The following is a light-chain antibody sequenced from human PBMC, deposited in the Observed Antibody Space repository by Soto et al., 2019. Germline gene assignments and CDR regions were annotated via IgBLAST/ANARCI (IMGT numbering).Light chain of an antibody. Sequence: QSALTQPASVSGSPGQSITISCTGTSSDVGGYNYVSWYQQHPGKAPKLMIYEVSNRPSGASNRFSGSKSGNTASLTISGLQAEDEADYYCSSYTSSSTLVFGTGTKVTLL. J-gene: IGLJ1*01. CDR2: EVS. CDR3: SSYTSSSTLV. CDR1: SSDVGGYNY. V-gene: IGLV2-14*01.